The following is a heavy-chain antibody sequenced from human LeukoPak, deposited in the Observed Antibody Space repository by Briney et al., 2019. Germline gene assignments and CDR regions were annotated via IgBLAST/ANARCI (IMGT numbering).Heavy chain of an antibody. CDR1: GGSISSYY. CDR3: ARDTPMAVTLGDAFDI. J-gene: IGHJ3*02. Sequence: TTSETLSLTCTVSGGSISSYYWSWIRQPPGKGLEWIGYIYYSGSTNYSPSLKSRVTISVDTSKNQFSLKLSSVTAADTAVYYCARDTPMAVTLGDAFDIWGQGTMVTVSS. D-gene: IGHD4-23*01. CDR2: IYYSGST. V-gene: IGHV4-59*01.